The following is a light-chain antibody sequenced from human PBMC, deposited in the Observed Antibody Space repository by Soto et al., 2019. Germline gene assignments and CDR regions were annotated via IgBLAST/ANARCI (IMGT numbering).Light chain of an antibody. J-gene: IGLJ3*02. CDR3: HSYDSSLSGSV. CDR1: SSNIGAGYN. CDR2: GNN. Sequence: QSVLTQPPSVSGAPGQRVTISCTGSSSNIGAGYNVHWYQQLPGTAPKLLIYGNNNRPSGVPDRFSGSKSGTSASLAITGLQAADEDDYYCHSYDSSLSGSVFGGGTKLTVL. V-gene: IGLV1-40*01.